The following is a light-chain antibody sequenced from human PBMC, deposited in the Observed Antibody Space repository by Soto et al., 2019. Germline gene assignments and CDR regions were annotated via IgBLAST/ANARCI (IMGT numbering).Light chain of an antibody. CDR2: KAS. CDR1: QRISSW. J-gene: IGKJ1*01. V-gene: IGKV1-5*03. Sequence: DIQMTQSPSTLSASVGDRVTITCRASQRISSWLAWYQQKPGKAPKLLMYKASSLESGVPSRFSGSGSGTEFTLTISSLQPDDFATYYCQQYNSYSWTFGQGTKVDIK. CDR3: QQYNSYSWT.